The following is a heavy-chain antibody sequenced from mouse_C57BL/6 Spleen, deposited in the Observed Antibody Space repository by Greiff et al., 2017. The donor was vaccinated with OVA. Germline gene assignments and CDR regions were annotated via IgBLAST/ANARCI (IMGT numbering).Heavy chain of an antibody. CDR3: ASLYGYDLAWFAY. CDR2: IWTGGGT. J-gene: IGHJ3*01. Sequence: VQLQQSGPGLVAPSQSLSITCTVSGFSLTSYAISWVRQPPGKGLEWLGVIWTGGGTNYNSALKSRLSISKDNSKSQVFLKMNSLQTDDTARYYCASLYGYDLAWFAYWGQGTLVTVSA. D-gene: IGHD2-2*01. CDR1: GFSLTSYA. V-gene: IGHV2-9-1*01.